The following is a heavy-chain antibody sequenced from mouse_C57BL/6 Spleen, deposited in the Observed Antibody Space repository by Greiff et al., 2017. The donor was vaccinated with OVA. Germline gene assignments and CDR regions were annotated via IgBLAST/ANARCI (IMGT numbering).Heavy chain of an antibody. V-gene: IGHV1-55*01. D-gene: IGHD2-3*01. CDR1: GYTFTSYW. J-gene: IGHJ2*01. Sequence: QVQLQQPGAELVKPGASVKMSCKASGYTFTSYWITWVQQRPGQGLEWIGDLYPGSGSTNYNEKFKSKATLTVDTSSRTAYMLLSSLTSEDSAVYNCARGGNQGNDGYCVGYWGQSTTLTVSS. CDR2: LYPGSGST. CDR3: ARGGNQGNDGYCVGY.